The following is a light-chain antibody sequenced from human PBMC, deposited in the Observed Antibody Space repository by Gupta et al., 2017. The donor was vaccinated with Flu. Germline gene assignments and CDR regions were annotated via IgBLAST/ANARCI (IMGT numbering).Light chain of an antibody. CDR3: QQYYNLPLT. CDR1: QCISNY. J-gene: IGKJ4*01. Sequence: DRVTITCQASQCISNYLNWYQQKLGKAPKLLIYDASNLETGIPSRFRGSGSGSDFTLTISSLEPEDTARYYCQQYYNLPLTFGGGTNVEIK. CDR2: DAS. V-gene: IGKV1-33*01.